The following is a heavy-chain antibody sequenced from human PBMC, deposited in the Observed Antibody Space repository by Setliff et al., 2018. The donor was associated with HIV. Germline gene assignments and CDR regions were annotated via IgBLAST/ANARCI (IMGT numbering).Heavy chain of an antibody. J-gene: IGHJ6*04. CDR1: GGTFSSYP. Sequence: EASVKVSCKASGGTFSSYPISWVRQAPGQGLEWMGWMNPNSGATGYAQKFKDRFIMTRDTSISTAYMGLSSLTSEDTAVYYCASGKGVRGVIIRGGLDVWGKGTTVTVSS. CDR3: ASGKGVRGVIIRGGLDV. CDR2: MNPNSGAT. V-gene: IGHV1-8*02. D-gene: IGHD3-10*01.